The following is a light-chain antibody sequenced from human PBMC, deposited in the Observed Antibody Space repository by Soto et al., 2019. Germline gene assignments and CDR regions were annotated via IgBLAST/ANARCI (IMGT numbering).Light chain of an antibody. CDR2: GAS. CDR1: QNITLF. CDR3: QQTYSTPWT. V-gene: IGKV1-39*01. Sequence: DIRMTQSPSSLSASVGDRVTITCRASQNITLFLNWYQQKPGKAPKLLIYGASSLQSGVPSRFSGSGSGTDFTLTISSLQPEDFATYSCQQTYSTPWTFGQGTKVDIK. J-gene: IGKJ1*01.